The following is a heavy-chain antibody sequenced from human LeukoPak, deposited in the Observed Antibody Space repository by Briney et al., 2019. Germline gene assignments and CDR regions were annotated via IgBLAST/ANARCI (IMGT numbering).Heavy chain of an antibody. CDR3: ARGGFYYLDY. CDR1: GFTFDDYA. V-gene: IGHV3-9*01. Sequence: GGSLRLSCAAPGFTFDDYAMHWVRQAPGKGLEWVSGISWDSSTIGYVDSVKGRFTISRDNAKNTLYLQMNSLRDEDTAVYHCARGGFYYLDYWGQGSLVTVSS. CDR2: ISWDSSTI. D-gene: IGHD3-22*01. J-gene: IGHJ4*02.